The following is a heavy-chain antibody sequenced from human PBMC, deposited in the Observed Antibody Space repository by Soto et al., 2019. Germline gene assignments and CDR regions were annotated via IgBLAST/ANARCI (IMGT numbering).Heavy chain of an antibody. Sequence: GGSLRLSCAASGFTFSSYAMSWFRHAPGKGLECVSAISGSGGSTYYADSVKVRFTISRDNSKNTLYLQMNSLRAEDTAVYYCAKGTTTVYFDYWGQGPMVTVYS. CDR3: AKGTTTVYFDY. J-gene: IGHJ4*02. V-gene: IGHV3-23*01. CDR1: GFTFSSYA. CDR2: ISGSGGST. D-gene: IGHD4-17*01.